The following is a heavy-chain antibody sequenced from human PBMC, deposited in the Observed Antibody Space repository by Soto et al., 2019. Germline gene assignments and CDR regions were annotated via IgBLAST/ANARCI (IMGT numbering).Heavy chain of an antibody. CDR2: ISSSSSYI. V-gene: IGHV3-21*01. CDR3: AIKFSDYGDLNDAFDI. Sequence: EVQLVESGGGLVKPGGSLRLSCAASGFTFSSYSMNWVRQAPGKGLEWVSSISSSSSYIYYADSVKGRFTISRDSAKNSLDLQMNSLRAEDTAVYYCAIKFSDYGDLNDAFDIWGQGTMVTVSS. D-gene: IGHD4-17*01. J-gene: IGHJ3*02. CDR1: GFTFSSYS.